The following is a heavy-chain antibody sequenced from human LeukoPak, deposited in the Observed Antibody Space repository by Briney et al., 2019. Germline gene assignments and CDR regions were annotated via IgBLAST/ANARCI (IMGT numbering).Heavy chain of an antibody. CDR2: IYYSGST. V-gene: IGHV4-59*01. D-gene: IGHD5-24*01. CDR3: ARNVEMATITPYFDY. J-gene: IGHJ4*02. CDR1: GGSISSYY. Sequence: SETLSLTCTVSGGSISSYYWSWLRQPPGKGLEWIGYIYYSGSTNYNPSLKSRVTISVDTSKNQFSLKLSSVTAAGTAVYYCARNVEMATITPYFDYWGQGTLVTVSS.